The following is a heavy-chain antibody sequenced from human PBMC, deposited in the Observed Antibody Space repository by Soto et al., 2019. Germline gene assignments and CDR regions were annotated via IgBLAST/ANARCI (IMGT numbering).Heavy chain of an antibody. J-gene: IGHJ3*02. CDR2: ISAYNGNT. Sequence: ASVKVSCKASGYTFTSYGTSWVRQAPGQGLEWMGWISAYNGNTNYAQKLQGRVTMTTDTSTSTAYMELRSLRSEDTAVYYCARVPWDIVVVVAAALGHDAFDTWGQGTMGTVS. CDR1: GYTFTSYG. CDR3: ARVPWDIVVVVAAALGHDAFDT. D-gene: IGHD2-15*01. V-gene: IGHV1-18*01.